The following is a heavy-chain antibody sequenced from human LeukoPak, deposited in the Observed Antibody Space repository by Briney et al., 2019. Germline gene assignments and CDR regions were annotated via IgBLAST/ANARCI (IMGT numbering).Heavy chain of an antibody. CDR3: AKAYCSSTSCMQRHFDY. V-gene: IGHV3-30*02. D-gene: IGHD2-2*01. Sequence: GGSLRLSCAASGFTFSSYGMHWVRQAPGKGLEWVAFIRYDGSNKYYADSVKGRFTISRDNSKNTLYLQMNSLRAEDTAVYYCAKAYCSSTSCMQRHFDYWGQGTLVTVSS. CDR2: IRYDGSNK. CDR1: GFTFSSYG. J-gene: IGHJ4*02.